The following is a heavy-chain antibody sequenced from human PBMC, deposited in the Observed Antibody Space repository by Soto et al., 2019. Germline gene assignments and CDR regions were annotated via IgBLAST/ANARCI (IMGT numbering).Heavy chain of an antibody. D-gene: IGHD7-27*01. CDR2: INAGNGNT. CDR3: ARDLRNWGDAFDI. J-gene: IGHJ3*02. CDR1: GYTFTSYA. V-gene: IGHV1-3*01. Sequence: ASVKVSCKASGYTFTSYAMHWVRQAPGQRLEWMGWINAGNGNTKYSQNFQGRVTITRDTYASTAYMELSSLTSEDTAVYFCARDLRNWGDAFDIWGQGTMVTVSS.